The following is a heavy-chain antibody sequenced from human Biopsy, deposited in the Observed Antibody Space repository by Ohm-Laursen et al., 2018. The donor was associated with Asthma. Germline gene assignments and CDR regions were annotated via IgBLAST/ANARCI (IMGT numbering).Heavy chain of an antibody. CDR3: ARTFHFWSPYHAEHYQL. CDR2: IKHDGTEK. D-gene: IGHD3-3*02. CDR1: GFTFGDYW. V-gene: IGHV3-7*01. Sequence: SLRLSCPAPGFTFGDYWMSWVRQVPGKGLEWVANIKHDGTEKNHVDSLKGRFTISRDNAKNSLYLQMNSLRAEDTAVYYCARTFHFWSPYHAEHYQLWGQGTLVTVPS. J-gene: IGHJ1*01.